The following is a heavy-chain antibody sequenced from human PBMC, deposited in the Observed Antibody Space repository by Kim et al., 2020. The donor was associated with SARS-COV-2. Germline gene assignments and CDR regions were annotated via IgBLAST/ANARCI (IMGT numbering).Heavy chain of an antibody. Sequence: SEKYYVDSVRGRFTISRDNAKNSLYLQMNSLRAEDTAVYYCARDSSSWYYWGQGILVTVSS. CDR3: ARDSSSWYY. D-gene: IGHD6-13*01. V-gene: IGHV3-7*01. J-gene: IGHJ4*02. CDR2: SEK.